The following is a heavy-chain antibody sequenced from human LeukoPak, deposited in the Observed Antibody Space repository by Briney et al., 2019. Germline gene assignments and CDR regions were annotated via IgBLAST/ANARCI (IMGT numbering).Heavy chain of an antibody. D-gene: IGHD3-9*01. V-gene: IGHV4-34*01. CDR1: GGSFSGYY. CDR2: INHSGST. J-gene: IGHJ4*02. Sequence: KPSETLSLTCAVYGGSFSGYYWSWIRQPPGKGLEWIGEINHSGSTNYNPSLKSRVTISVDTSKNQFSLKLSSVTAADTAVYYCARGGVRYSRAEDHWGQGTLVTVSS. CDR3: ARGGVRYSRAEDH.